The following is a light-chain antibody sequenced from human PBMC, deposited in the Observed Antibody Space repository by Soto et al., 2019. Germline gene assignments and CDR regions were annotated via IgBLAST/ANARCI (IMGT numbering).Light chain of an antibody. V-gene: IGKV3-20*01. CDR2: GAS. CDR3: QQYGSSPYT. Sequence: EIVLTQSPGTLSLSPGERATLSCRASQSVSSSFLAWYQQKPGQAPRLLMYGASNRATGIPDRFSGTGSGKDFTLTISRLAPEDFAVYCCQQYGSSPYTFGLGTKLEIK. J-gene: IGKJ2*01. CDR1: QSVSSSF.